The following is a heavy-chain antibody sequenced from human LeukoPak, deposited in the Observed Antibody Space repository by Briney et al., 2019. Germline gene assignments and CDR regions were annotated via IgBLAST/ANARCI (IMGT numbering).Heavy chain of an antibody. V-gene: IGHV4-59*01. CDR3: ARSYSRSSPYFDY. CDR2: IYYSGTT. Sequence: SETLSLTCTVSGGSISSYYWSWIRQPPGKGLEWVGYIYYSGTTNYNPSLQSRVTISVDTSKNQFSLKLTSVTAADTAVYYCARSYSRSSPYFDYWGQGSLVTVSS. CDR1: GGSISSYY. D-gene: IGHD6-6*01. J-gene: IGHJ4*02.